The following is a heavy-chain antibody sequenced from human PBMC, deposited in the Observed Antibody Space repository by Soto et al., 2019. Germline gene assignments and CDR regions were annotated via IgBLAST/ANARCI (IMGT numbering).Heavy chain of an antibody. D-gene: IGHD6-19*01. J-gene: IGHJ6*03. CDR1: GYSFTCYW. V-gene: IGHV5-51*01. Sequence: GHAVMGSGSCSGYSFTCYWVGWVRQMPGKGLEWMGIIYPGDSDTRYSPSFQGQVTISADKSISTAYLQWSSLKASDTAMYYCARRGKAVAGNSYYFYYMDVWGKGTTVTVS. CDR3: ARRGKAVAGNSYYFYYMDV. CDR2: IYPGDSDT.